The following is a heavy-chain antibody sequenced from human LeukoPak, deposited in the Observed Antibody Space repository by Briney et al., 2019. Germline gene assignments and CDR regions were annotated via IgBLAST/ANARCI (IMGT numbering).Heavy chain of an antibody. Sequence: PSETLSLTCTVSGGSISSSSYYWGWIRQPPGKGLEWIGSIYYSGSTYYNPSLKSRVTISVDTSKNQFSLKLSSVTAADTAVYYCARVVMKGWFDPWGQGTLVTVSS. V-gene: IGHV4-39*07. CDR2: IYYSGST. CDR1: GGSISSSSYY. J-gene: IGHJ5*02. D-gene: IGHD2-21*01. CDR3: ARVVMKGWFDP.